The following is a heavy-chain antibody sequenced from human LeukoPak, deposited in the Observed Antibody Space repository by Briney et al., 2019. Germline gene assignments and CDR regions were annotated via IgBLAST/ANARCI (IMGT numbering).Heavy chain of an antibody. J-gene: IGHJ4*02. V-gene: IGHV4-59*01. CDR2: IYYSGST. D-gene: IGHD5-18*01. CDR1: GGSISGYY. CDR3: ARRRSNYGYNSFDY. Sequence: SETLSLTCTVSGGSISGYYWSWIRQPPGKGLEWIGYIYYSGSTNYNPSLKSRVTISVDTSKNQFSLKLSSATAADTAMYYCARRRSNYGYNSFDYWGQGTLVTVSS.